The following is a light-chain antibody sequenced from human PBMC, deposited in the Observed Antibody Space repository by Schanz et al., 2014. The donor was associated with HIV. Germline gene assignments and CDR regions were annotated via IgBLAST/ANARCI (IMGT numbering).Light chain of an antibody. CDR1: SSNIGAGYD. J-gene: IGLJ2*01. Sequence: QSVLTQPPSVSGAPGQRVTISCTGSSSNIGAGYDVHWYQQLPGTAPKLLIYGNSNRPSGVPDRFSGSKSVNSASLAISGLQAEDEADYYCSSYAGGNKLIFGGGTKVTVL. V-gene: IGLV1-40*01. CDR3: SSYAGGNKLI. CDR2: GNS.